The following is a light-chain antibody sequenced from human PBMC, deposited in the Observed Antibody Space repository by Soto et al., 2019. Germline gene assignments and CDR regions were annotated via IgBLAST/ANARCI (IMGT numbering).Light chain of an antibody. CDR2: AAS. CDR3: LQVYSFPRT. J-gene: IGKJ1*01. Sequence: DIQMTQSPSSLSSSLGDRVTITCRASQGIDNHLAWYQQKPGKAPKLLIQAASIFQSGVPSRFSGSGSGTEFILTINNLQTEDFASYVCLQVYSFPRTFGLGTKVDIK. V-gene: IGKV1-12*01. CDR1: QGIDNH.